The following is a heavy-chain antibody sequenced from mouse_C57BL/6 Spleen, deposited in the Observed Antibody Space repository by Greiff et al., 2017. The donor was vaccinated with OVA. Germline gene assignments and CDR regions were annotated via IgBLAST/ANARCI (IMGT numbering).Heavy chain of an antibody. J-gene: IGHJ2*01. CDR3: ASDYYGSSCLDY. Sequence: QVPLQQPGAELVKPGASVKLSCKASGYTFTSYWMQWVKQRPGQGLEWIGEIDPSDSYTNYNQKFKGKATLTVDTSYSPASMQISSLPSEDSAVYYSASDYYGSSCLDYWGQGTTLTVSS. CDR1: GYTFTSYW. D-gene: IGHD1-1*01. V-gene: IGHV1-50*01. CDR2: IDPSDSYT.